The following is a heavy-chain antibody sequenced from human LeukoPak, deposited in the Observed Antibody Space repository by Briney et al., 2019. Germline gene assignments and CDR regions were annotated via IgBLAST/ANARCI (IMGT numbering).Heavy chain of an antibody. V-gene: IGHV4-34*01. Sequence: SETLSLTCAVYGGSFSGYYWSWIRQPPGKGLEWLGEINHSGSTNSHPSLKSRVTISVDTSKNQFSLKLSSVTAADTAVYYCASGYSYGWSAFDYWGQGTLVTVSS. J-gene: IGHJ4*02. CDR2: INHSGST. CDR1: GGSFSGYY. D-gene: IGHD5-18*01. CDR3: ASGYSYGWSAFDY.